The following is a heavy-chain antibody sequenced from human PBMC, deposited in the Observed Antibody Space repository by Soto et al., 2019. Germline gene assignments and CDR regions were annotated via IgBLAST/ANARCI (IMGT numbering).Heavy chain of an antibody. J-gene: IGHJ4*02. D-gene: IGHD3-10*01. CDR1: GFTFSTFA. V-gene: IGHV3-30*01. CDR3: ARDPFGGPPDYLDL. CDR2: TSSSGDIQ. Sequence: QVQLVESGGGVVQPGRSLRLSCAASGFTFSTFAMHWARQAPGKGLEWVGVTSSSGDIQYYADSLKGRVTISRDNSKNTVNLQMNSLITEDTAVYYCARDPFGGPPDYLDLWGQGTLVAVSS.